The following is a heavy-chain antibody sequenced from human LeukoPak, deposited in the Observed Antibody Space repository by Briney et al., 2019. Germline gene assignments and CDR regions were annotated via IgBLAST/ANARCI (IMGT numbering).Heavy chain of an antibody. J-gene: IGHJ4*02. CDR1: RYTLTGYY. Sequence: AAVKDSCKASRYTLTGYYMRWVRPAPGQGLEWVGWINPNSGGTNYAQKFQGRVTMTRDTSISTAYMELSRLRSDDTAVYYCARTLGVTTVDYWGQGTLVTVSS. V-gene: IGHV1-2*02. D-gene: IGHD4-11*01. CDR3: ARTLGVTTVDY. CDR2: INPNSGGT.